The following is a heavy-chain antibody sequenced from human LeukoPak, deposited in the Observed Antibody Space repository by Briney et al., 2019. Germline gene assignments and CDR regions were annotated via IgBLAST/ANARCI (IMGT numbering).Heavy chain of an antibody. Sequence: TGGSLRLSCVASGFSFSSYWMHWVRQAPGKGLAWVARINEDASTITYADSVRGRLTISRDNAMNTLYLQMNSLRAEDTAVYYCARDLVMVWTPGDDFDYWGQGILVTVSS. V-gene: IGHV3-74*01. D-gene: IGHD2-21*01. J-gene: IGHJ4*02. CDR2: INEDASTI. CDR1: GFSFSSYW. CDR3: ARDLVMVWTPGDDFDY.